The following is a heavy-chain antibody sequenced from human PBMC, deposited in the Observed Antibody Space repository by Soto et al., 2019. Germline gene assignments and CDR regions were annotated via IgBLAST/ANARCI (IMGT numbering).Heavy chain of an antibody. D-gene: IGHD3-10*02. CDR3: AKGLMFYFDY. J-gene: IGHJ4*02. Sequence: PGGSLRLSCAASGFTFSSYWMHWVRQAPGKGLVWVSAISGSGGSTYYADSVKGRFTISRDNSNNTLYLQMNSLRAEDTAVYYCAKGLMFYFDYWGQGTQVNVSS. V-gene: IGHV3-23*01. CDR2: ISGSGGST. CDR1: GFTFSSYW.